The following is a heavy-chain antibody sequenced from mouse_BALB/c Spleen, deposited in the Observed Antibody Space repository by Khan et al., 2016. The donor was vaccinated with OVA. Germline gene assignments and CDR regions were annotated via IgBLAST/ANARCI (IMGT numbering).Heavy chain of an antibody. CDR3: TRRNWDVAWFAY. J-gene: IGHJ3*01. Sequence: VQLKQSGTVLARPGASVKMSCKASGYTFTSYWMDWVKQRPGQGLEWIGDIYPGNTDTNYNQKFKGKAKLTAVTSTSTAYMELSSLTNEDSAVYYCTRRNWDVAWFAYWGQGTLVTVSA. V-gene: IGHV1-5*01. D-gene: IGHD4-1*01. CDR1: GYTFTSYW. CDR2: IYPGNTDT.